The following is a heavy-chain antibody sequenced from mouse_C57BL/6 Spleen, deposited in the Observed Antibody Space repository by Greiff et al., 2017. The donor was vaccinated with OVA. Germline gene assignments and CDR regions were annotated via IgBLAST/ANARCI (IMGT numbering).Heavy chain of an antibody. D-gene: IGHD2-2*01. V-gene: IGHV1-64*01. CDR3: ANGGYDRAY. Sequence: QVQLKQPGAELVKPGASVKLSCKASGYTFTSYWMHWVKQRPGQGLEWIGMIHPNSGSTNYNEKFKSKATLTVDKSSSTAYMQLSSLTSEDSAVYYCANGGYDRAYWGQGTLVTVSA. CDR2: IHPNSGST. CDR1: GYTFTSYW. J-gene: IGHJ3*01.